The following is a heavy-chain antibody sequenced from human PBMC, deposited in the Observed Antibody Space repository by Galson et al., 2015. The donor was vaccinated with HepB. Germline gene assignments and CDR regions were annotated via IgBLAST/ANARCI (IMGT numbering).Heavy chain of an antibody. CDR3: AKDRDRDRYYYGSGSYYNALLDY. Sequence: SLRLSCAASGFNFSSYAMSWVRQAPGKGLEWVSAISGSGGSTYYADSVKGRFTISRDNSKNTLYLQMNSLRAEDTAVYYCAKDRDRDRYYYGSGSYYNALLDYWGQGTLVTVSS. CDR2: ISGSGGST. V-gene: IGHV3-23*01. J-gene: IGHJ4*02. CDR1: GFNFSSYA. D-gene: IGHD3-10*01.